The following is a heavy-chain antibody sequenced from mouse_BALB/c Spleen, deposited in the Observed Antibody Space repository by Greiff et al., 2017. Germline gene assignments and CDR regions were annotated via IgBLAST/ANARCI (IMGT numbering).Heavy chain of an antibody. V-gene: IGHV1-87*01. J-gene: IGHJ1*01. Sequence: VQLQQSGAELARPGASVKLSCKASGYTFTSYWMQWVKQRPGQGLEWIGAIYPGDGDTRYTQKFKGKATLTADKSSSTAYMQLSSLASEDSAVYYCARDYGSRWYFDVWGAGTTVTVSS. CDR3: ARDYGSRWYFDV. D-gene: IGHD1-1*01. CDR1: GYTFTSYW. CDR2: IYPGDGDT.